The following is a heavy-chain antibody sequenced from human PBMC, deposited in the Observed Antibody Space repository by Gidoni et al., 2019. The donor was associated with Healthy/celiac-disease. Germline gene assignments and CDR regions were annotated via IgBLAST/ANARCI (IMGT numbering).Heavy chain of an antibody. J-gene: IGHJ6*02. Sequence: EVQLVESGGGLVKPGGSLRRSCAASGFTFRSYSMNWVRQAPGKGLEWVSSISSSSSYIYYADSVKGLLTISRDNAKNALYLQMNSLRAEDTAVYYCARVALYCSSTSCSTYYYYGMDVWGQGTTVTVSS. D-gene: IGHD2-2*01. CDR1: GFTFRSYS. V-gene: IGHV3-21*01. CDR3: ARVALYCSSTSCSTYYYYGMDV. CDR2: ISSSSSYI.